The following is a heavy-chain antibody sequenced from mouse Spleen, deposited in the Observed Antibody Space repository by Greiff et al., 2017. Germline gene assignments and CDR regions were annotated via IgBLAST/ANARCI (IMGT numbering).Heavy chain of an antibody. CDR1: GYTFTDYY. CDR3: ARDYYGSSLAY. J-gene: IGHJ3*01. Sequence: EVQLQQSGPELVKPGASVKISCKASGYTFTDYYMNWVKQSHGKSLEWIGDINPNNGGTSYNQKFKGKATLTVDKSSSTAYMELRSLTSEDSAVYYCARDYYGSSLAYWGQGTLVTVSA. V-gene: IGHV1-26*01. D-gene: IGHD1-1*01. CDR2: INPNNGGT.